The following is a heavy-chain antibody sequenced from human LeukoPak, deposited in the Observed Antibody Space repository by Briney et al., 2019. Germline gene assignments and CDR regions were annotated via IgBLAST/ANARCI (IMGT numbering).Heavy chain of an antibody. CDR2: INPNSGDT. CDR3: ARSEKLGGGQSFDI. Sequence: ASVKVSCKASGYTFTGYYIHWVRQAPGQGLEWMGWINPNSGDTNHAQKFQGRVSMTRDTSITTAYMELSRLRSDDTAVYYCARSEKLGGGQSFDIWGRGTMVTVSS. CDR1: GYTFTGYY. D-gene: IGHD1-26*01. J-gene: IGHJ3*02. V-gene: IGHV1-2*02.